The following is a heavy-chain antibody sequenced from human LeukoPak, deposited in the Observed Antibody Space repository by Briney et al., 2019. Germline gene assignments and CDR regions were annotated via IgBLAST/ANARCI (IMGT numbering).Heavy chain of an antibody. Sequence: ASVKVSCKASGYTFTSYAMHWVRQAPGQGLEWMGWINAGNGNTKYSQKFQGRVTMTRDTSTSTVYMELSSLRSEDTAVYYCARDYHGSGSLTTFDYWGRGTLVTVSS. CDR3: ARDYHGSGSLTTFDY. V-gene: IGHV1-3*01. J-gene: IGHJ4*02. D-gene: IGHD3-10*01. CDR1: GYTFTSYA. CDR2: INAGNGNT.